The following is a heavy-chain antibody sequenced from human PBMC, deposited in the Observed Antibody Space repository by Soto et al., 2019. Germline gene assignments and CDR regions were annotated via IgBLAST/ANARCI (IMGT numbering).Heavy chain of an antibody. Sequence: AAVEVSCKASGYTFTSYGSSWVRQAPGQGLEWMGWISAYNGNTNYAQKLQGRVTMTTDTSTSTAYMELRSLRSDDTAVYYCARGLAAAGPSGYWGQGTLVTVSS. D-gene: IGHD6-13*01. CDR1: GYTFTSYG. CDR2: ISAYNGNT. CDR3: ARGLAAAGPSGY. J-gene: IGHJ4*02. V-gene: IGHV1-18*04.